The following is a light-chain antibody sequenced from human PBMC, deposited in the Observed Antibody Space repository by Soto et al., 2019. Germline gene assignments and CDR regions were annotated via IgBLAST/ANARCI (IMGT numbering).Light chain of an antibody. V-gene: IGKV3-20*01. CDR3: QQYSHWPRT. Sequence: DIVLTQSPGTLSLSPWERATLSCRASQSVSSSYLAWYQQKPGQAPRLLIYGASSRATGIPDRVSGSGAGTDVTLTISRLEPEDFAVYYCQQYSHWPRTFGQGTKVDIK. J-gene: IGKJ1*01. CDR2: GAS. CDR1: QSVSSSY.